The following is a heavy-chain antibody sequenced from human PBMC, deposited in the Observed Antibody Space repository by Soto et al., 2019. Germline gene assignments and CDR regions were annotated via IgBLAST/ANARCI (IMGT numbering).Heavy chain of an antibody. J-gene: IGHJ6*02. Sequence: ASVKVSCKASGGTFSSYAISWVRQAPGQGLEWMGGIIPIFGTANYAQKFQGRVTITADESTSTAYMELSSLRSEDTAVYYCARGGYDILTGPSFYYGMGVWGQRTTVTVSS. CDR3: ARGGYDILTGPSFYYGMGV. CDR1: GGTFSSYA. D-gene: IGHD3-9*01. CDR2: IIPIFGTA. V-gene: IGHV1-69*13.